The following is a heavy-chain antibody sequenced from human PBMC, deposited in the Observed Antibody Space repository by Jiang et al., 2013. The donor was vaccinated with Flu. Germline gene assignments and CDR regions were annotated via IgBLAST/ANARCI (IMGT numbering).Heavy chain of an antibody. Sequence: GPGLVKPSETLSLTCAVSGYSISSGYYWGWIRQPPGKGLEWIGSIYHSGSTYYNPSLKSRVTISVDTSKNQFSLKLSSVTAADTAVYYCAREGAGGLIKGPDAFDIWGQGTMVTVSS. D-gene: IGHD1-26*01. CDR2: IYHSGST. CDR3: AREGAGGLIKGPDAFDI. J-gene: IGHJ3*02. CDR1: GYSISSGYY. V-gene: IGHV4-38-2*02.